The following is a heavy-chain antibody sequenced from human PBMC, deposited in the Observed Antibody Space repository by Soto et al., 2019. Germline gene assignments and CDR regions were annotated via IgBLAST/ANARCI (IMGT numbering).Heavy chain of an antibody. CDR2: VYDRGST. J-gene: IGHJ2*01. V-gene: IGHV4-61*01. CDR1: GGSVGSGSYY. D-gene: IGHD5-12*01. Sequence: QVQLQESGPGLVKPSETLSLTCSVSGGSVGSGSYYWSWIRQPLGKGLEWIGYVYDRGSTYNNPSRKSRVTVPLDLLQTQVSLMLRAVTAGDMAVDYCARTRVAWYFELWGRGTLVTLAS. CDR3: ARTRVAWYFEL.